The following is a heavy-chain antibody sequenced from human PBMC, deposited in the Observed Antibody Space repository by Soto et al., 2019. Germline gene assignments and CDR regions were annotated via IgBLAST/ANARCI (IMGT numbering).Heavy chain of an antibody. V-gene: IGHV4-39*01. D-gene: IGHD3-16*02. CDR1: GGSISSSSYY. CDR2: IYYSGST. Sequence: SETLSLTCTVSGGSISSSSYYWGWIRQPPGKGLEWIGSIYYSGSTYYNPSLKSRVTISVDTSKNQFSLKLSSVTAADTAVYYCARMLKDYVWGSYRNPIDYWGQGTLVTVS. CDR3: ARMLKDYVWGSYRNPIDY. J-gene: IGHJ4*02.